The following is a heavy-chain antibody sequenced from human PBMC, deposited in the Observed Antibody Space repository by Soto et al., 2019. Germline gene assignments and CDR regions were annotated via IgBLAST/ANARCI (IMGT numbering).Heavy chain of an antibody. Sequence: QVQLQESGPGLVKPSETLSLTCTVSGGSISSYYWSWIRQPPGKGLEWIGYIYYSGSTNYNPSLTSRVTISTDTSKNQFSLKLSSVTAADTAVYYCARGQGLQGPYYFDYWGQGTLVTVSS. CDR2: IYYSGST. D-gene: IGHD4-4*01. CDR1: GGSISSYY. CDR3: ARGQGLQGPYYFDY. J-gene: IGHJ4*02. V-gene: IGHV4-59*01.